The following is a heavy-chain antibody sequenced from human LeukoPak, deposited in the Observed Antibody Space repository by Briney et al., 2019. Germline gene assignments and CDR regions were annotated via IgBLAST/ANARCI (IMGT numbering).Heavy chain of an antibody. CDR3: ARIENSTWSVDH. J-gene: IGHJ5*02. Sequence: SQTLSLTCTVSGASISSASYYWTWIRQHPGKGLEWAASIYYSGSPYYNPSLKSRLTISVDTSKNQFSLRLNSVTATDTAIYYCARIENSTWSVDHWGQGTLVTVSS. V-gene: IGHV4-31*03. CDR2: IYYSGSP. D-gene: IGHD6-13*01. CDR1: GASISSASYY.